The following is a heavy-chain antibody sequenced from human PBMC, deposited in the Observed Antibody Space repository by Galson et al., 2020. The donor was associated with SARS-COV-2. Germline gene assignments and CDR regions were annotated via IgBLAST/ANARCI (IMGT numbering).Heavy chain of an antibody. D-gene: IGHD3-16*01. CDR3: ARYSQGGNEYNYLLF. J-gene: IGHJ4*02. CDR1: GYTFTSYY. CDR2: INPSGGGT. Sequence: ASVTVSCKAYGYTFTSYYIHWVRQAPGQGLEWLGIINPSGGGTTYAQKFQGRVTMTRDTSTSTVYMELSSLRSEDTAVYYCARYSQGGNEYNYLLFWGQGTLVTVSS. V-gene: IGHV1-46*01.